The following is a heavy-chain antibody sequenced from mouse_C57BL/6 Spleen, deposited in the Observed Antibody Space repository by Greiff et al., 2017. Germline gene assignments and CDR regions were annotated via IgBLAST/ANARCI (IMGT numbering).Heavy chain of an antibody. D-gene: IGHD1-1*01. Sequence: VQLQQSGPELVKPGASVKISCKASGYSFTGYYMNWVKQSPEKSLEWIGEINPSTGGTTYNQKFKAKATLTVDKSSSTAYMQIKSLTSEDSAVYYCAITTVDAMDYWGQGTSVTVSS. J-gene: IGHJ4*01. V-gene: IGHV1-42*01. CDR3: AITTVDAMDY. CDR2: INPSTGGT. CDR1: GYSFTGYY.